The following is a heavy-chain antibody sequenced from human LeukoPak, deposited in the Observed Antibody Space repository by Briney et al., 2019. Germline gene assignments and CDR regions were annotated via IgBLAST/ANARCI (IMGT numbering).Heavy chain of an antibody. CDR2: TYYRSKWYN. J-gene: IGHJ4*02. V-gene: IGHV6-1*01. CDR1: GDSVSSNSAA. CDR3: ARESPGFDY. Sequence: SQTLSLTCVISGDSVSSNSAAWNWIRLSPSRGLEWLGKTYYRSKWYNDYAESVRSRIAINPDTSKNQFSLQLNSVSLEDTAMYYCARESPGFDYWGQGTLVTVSS.